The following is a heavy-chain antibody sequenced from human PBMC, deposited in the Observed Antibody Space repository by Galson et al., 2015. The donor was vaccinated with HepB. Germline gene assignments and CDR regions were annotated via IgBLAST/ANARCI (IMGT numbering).Heavy chain of an antibody. Sequence: SLRLSCAASGYTFSNYWMHWVRQPPGKGLVWVSRVMSAGATADYADSVKGRFTISRDNAKNRLFLHMDSLTVDDTAVYFCARTITPAPIPLFASWGQGTLVTVSS. J-gene: IGHJ4*02. D-gene: IGHD3-10*01. V-gene: IGHV3-74*01. CDR1: GYTFSNYW. CDR3: ARTITPAPIPLFAS. CDR2: VMSAGATA.